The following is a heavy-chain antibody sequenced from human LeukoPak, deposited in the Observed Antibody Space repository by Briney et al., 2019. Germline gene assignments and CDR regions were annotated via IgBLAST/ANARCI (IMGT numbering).Heavy chain of an antibody. Sequence: ASVKVSCKISGYTLTDVSMHWVRQAPGKGLEWMGGFDPEGGETVYAQKFQGRVTMTEDPSADTAYMELRSLSSEDTAVCYCGIGRKFDWLLCHHWGQGTLVTVSS. J-gene: IGHJ5*02. CDR2: FDPEGGET. V-gene: IGHV1-24*01. CDR3: GIGRKFDWLLCHH. CDR1: GYTLTDVS. D-gene: IGHD3-9*01.